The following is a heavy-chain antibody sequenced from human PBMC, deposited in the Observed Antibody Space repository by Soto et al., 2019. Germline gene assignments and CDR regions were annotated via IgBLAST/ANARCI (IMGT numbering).Heavy chain of an antibody. J-gene: IGHJ6*02. V-gene: IGHV1-69*12. Sequence: QVHLVQSGAEVKKPGSSVKVSCKASGDTFSSFAISWVRQAPGQGLEWMGGIIPIFRTPKYGQKFQGRVTITADEPTSTAYLELRSLRSEDTAVYYCARDKDREQLGGNSSYALDVRGQGTTVIVSS. CDR1: GDTFSSFA. CDR2: IIPIFRTP. D-gene: IGHD1-1*01. CDR3: ARDKDREQLGGNSSYALDV.